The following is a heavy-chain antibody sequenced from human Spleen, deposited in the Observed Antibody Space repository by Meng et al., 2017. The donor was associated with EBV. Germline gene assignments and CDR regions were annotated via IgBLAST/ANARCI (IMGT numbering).Heavy chain of an antibody. V-gene: IGHV3-30*03. CDR2: LPSDGGNT. CDR3: ARDLSGRFDP. J-gene: IGHJ5*02. Sequence: QVQLVESGGGVGQPGRSLRLSCEASGFTFSGYGMFWVRQAPGKGPEWVAILPSDGGNTYYSDSVKGRFTISRDNSKKTLYLQMNSLRAEDSAVYYCARDLSGRFDPWGQGTLVTVAS. D-gene: IGHD1-26*01. CDR1: GFTFSGYG.